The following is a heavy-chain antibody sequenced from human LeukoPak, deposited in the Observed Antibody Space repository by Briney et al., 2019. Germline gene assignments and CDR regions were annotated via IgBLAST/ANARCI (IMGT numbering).Heavy chain of an antibody. J-gene: IGHJ6*03. CDR1: GGSIRSYY. V-gene: IGHV4-38-2*02. Sequence: PSETLSLTCTVPGGSIRSYYWGWIRQPPGKGLEWIGSIYHSGSTYYNPSLKSRVTISVDTSKNQFSLKLSSVTAADTAVYYCARVGGRYYDFWSGYRPYYYYYYYMDVWGKGTTVTVSS. D-gene: IGHD3-3*01. CDR2: IYHSGST. CDR3: ARVGGRYYDFWSGYRPYYYYYYYMDV.